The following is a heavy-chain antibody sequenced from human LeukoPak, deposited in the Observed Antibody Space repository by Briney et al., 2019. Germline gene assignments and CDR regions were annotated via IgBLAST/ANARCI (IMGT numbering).Heavy chain of an antibody. CDR3: ARDPQYCSGGSCYSFDY. Sequence: GGSLRLSCAASGFTFSTYSMNWVRQAPGKGLEWVSSIISSSSYIYYADSVKSRFTISRDNAKNSLYLQMNSLRAEDTAVYYCARDPQYCSGGSCYSFDYWGQGTLVTVSS. J-gene: IGHJ4*02. CDR2: IISSSSYI. V-gene: IGHV3-21*01. CDR1: GFTFSTYS. D-gene: IGHD2-15*01.